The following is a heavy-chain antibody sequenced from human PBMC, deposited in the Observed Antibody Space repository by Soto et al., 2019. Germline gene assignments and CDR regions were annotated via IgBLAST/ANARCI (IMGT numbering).Heavy chain of an antibody. CDR1: GFTFSTYS. V-gene: IGHV3-21*01. CDR3: ARDPTRRYYYYDMDV. D-gene: IGHD4-17*01. J-gene: IGHJ6*02. Sequence: GSLRLSCAASGFTFSTYSMNWVRQAPGKGLEWVSSISSSSSYMYYADSVKGRFTISRDNAKNSLYLQMNSLRAEDTAVYYCARDPTRRYYYYDMDVWGQGTTVTVSS. CDR2: ISSSSSYM.